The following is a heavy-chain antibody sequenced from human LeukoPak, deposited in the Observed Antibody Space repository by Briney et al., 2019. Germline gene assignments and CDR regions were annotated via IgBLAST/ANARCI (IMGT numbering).Heavy chain of an antibody. CDR1: GFTVSSNY. J-gene: IGHJ6*02. CDR3: ARDRRYYGMDV. Sequence: PGGSLRLSCAASGFTVSSNYMSWVRQAPGKGLEWVSVIYSGGNTYYADSVKGRFTISRDNSKNTVYLQVNSLRAEDTAVYYCARDRRYYGMDVWGQGTTVTVSS. CDR2: IYSGGNT. V-gene: IGHV3-53*01.